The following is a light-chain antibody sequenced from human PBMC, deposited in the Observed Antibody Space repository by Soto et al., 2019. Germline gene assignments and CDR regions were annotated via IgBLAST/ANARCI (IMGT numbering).Light chain of an antibody. V-gene: IGLV2-14*01. CDR2: DVA. CDR1: STDIGIYNY. CDR3: TSYRTSNTLV. Sequence: QSVLTQPASVSGSPGQSITISCTGTSTDIGIYNYVSWYQHHPGKAPTLIIFDVANRPSGVSDRFSGSKSGNTASLTISGLETEDEADYYCTSYRTSNTLVFGGGTQLTVL. J-gene: IGLJ3*02.